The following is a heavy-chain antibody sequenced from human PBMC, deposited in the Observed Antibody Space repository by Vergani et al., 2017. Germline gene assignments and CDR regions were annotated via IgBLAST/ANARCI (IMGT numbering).Heavy chain of an antibody. CDR1: GFTFSSYA. J-gene: IGHJ4*02. CDR3: AIQSGSGSYTIDY. V-gene: IGHV3-23*01. CDR2: ISGSGGST. D-gene: IGHD1-26*01. Sequence: EVQLLESGGGLVQPGGSLRLSCAASGFTFSSYAMSWVRQAPGKGLEWVSAISGSGGSTYYADSVKGRFTISRDNSKNTLYLQMNSLRAEDTAVYYCAIQSGSGSYTIDYWGQGTLVTGSS.